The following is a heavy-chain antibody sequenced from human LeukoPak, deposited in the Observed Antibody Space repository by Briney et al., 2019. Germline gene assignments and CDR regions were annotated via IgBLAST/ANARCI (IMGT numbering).Heavy chain of an antibody. J-gene: IGHJ1*01. CDR1: GGSISSSSYY. CDR3: ARGSILTGYWGGDVPEYFQH. D-gene: IGHD3-9*01. V-gene: IGHV4-39*07. Sequence: SETLSLTCTVSGGSISSSSYYWGWIRQPPGKGLEWIGSIYYSGSTYYNPSLKSRVTISVDTSKNQFSLKLSSVTAADTAVYYCARGSILTGYWGGDVPEYFQHWGQGTLVTVSS. CDR2: IYYSGST.